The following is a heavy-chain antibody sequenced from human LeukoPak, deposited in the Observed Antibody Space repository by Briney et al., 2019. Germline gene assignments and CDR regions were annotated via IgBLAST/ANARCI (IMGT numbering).Heavy chain of an antibody. V-gene: IGHV1-8*01. D-gene: IGHD4-11*01. CDR3: ARVPRDDYSNLHDY. CDR2: MNPNSGNT. CDR1: GYTFTSYD. Sequence: GASVKVSCKASGYTFTSYDINWVRQATGQGLKWMGWMNPNSGNTGYAQKFQGRVTMTRSTSVTTAYMELSSLRSEDTAVYYCARVPRDDYSNLHDYWGQGTLVTVSS. J-gene: IGHJ4*02.